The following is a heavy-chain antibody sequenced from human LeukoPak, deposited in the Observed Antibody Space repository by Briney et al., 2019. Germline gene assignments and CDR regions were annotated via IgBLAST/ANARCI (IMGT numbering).Heavy chain of an antibody. CDR3: ARDVQLERPSYNWFDP. CDR2: ISSSSSYI. D-gene: IGHD1-1*01. Sequence: GGSLRLSCAASGFTFSSYSMNWVRQAPGKGLEWVSSISSSSSYIYYADSVKGRFTISRDNAKNSLYLQMNRLRAEDTAVYYCARDVQLERPSYNWFDPWGQGTLVTVSS. V-gene: IGHV3-21*01. CDR1: GFTFSSYS. J-gene: IGHJ5*02.